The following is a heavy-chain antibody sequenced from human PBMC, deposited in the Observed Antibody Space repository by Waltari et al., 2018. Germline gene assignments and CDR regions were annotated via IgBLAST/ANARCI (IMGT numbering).Heavy chain of an antibody. V-gene: IGHV3-15*05. CDR2: IRSKKDGETS. Sequence: EVQLVESGGDLVKPGGSLRLSCAASGFAFRNAWINWVRQDPGKALGGVGHIRSKKDGETSGRAAPVKGRFAISSDDSANTLYLNMNSVKSEDTGVYHCMTEATRSPYRVGYYWGEGALVTVSS. CDR3: MTEATRSPYRVGYY. D-gene: IGHD5-12*01. CDR1: GFAFRNAW. J-gene: IGHJ4*02.